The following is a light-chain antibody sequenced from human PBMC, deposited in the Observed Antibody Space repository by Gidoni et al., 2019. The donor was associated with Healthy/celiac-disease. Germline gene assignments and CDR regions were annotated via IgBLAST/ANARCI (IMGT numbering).Light chain of an antibody. V-gene: IGKV1-39*01. CDR2: SAS. CDR1: QSIMSY. Sequence: DIQMTQTPSTLSASVGDRVTITCRASQSIMSYLNWYQQKPGNAPKLLIYSASSLQSGVPSRFSGSGSGTDFTLTISSLQPEDFATYYCQQSYSTPPTFGQGTKVEIK. J-gene: IGKJ4*01. CDR3: QQSYSTPPT.